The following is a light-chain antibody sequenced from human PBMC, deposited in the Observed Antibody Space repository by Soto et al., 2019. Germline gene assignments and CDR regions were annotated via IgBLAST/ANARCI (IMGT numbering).Light chain of an antibody. V-gene: IGLV2-8*01. CDR2: EVS. CDR1: SDDVGGYNY. CDR3: SSYAGSNNWV. J-gene: IGLJ3*02. Sequence: QSALTQPPSASGSPGQSVTISCTGTSDDVGGYNYVSWYQQHPGKAPKLMIYEVSKRPSGVPDRFSGSKSGNTASLTVSGLQAEDEADYYCSSYAGSNNWVFGGGTKLTDL.